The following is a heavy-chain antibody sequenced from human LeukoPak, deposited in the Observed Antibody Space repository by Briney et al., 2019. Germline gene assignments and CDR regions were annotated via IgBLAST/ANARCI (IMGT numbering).Heavy chain of an antibody. V-gene: IGHV4-38-2*02. CDR3: VRDSLYYYGSGSYYLDY. J-gene: IGHJ4*01. CDR2: IYHSGGT. Sequence: SETLSLTCTVSGYSISSGYYWGWIRQPPGKGLEWIGSIYHSGGTYYNPSLKSRVTISVDTSKNQFSFKLSSVTAADTALYYCVRDSLYYYGSGSYYLDYWGQEPWSPSPQ. D-gene: IGHD3-10*01. CDR1: GYSISSGYY.